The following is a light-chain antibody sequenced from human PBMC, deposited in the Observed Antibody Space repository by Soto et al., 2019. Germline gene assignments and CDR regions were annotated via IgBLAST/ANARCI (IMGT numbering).Light chain of an antibody. CDR3: QQRRNWPLT. J-gene: IGKJ4*01. CDR1: QSVSSY. V-gene: IGKV3-11*01. Sequence: EIVLTQSPATLSLSPGERATLSCRASQSVSSYLAWYQQKPGQAPRLLIYDASNRATGIPARFSGSGSGTDFTLTISSLEAADFAVYYCQQRRNWPLTFGGGTKVEIK. CDR2: DAS.